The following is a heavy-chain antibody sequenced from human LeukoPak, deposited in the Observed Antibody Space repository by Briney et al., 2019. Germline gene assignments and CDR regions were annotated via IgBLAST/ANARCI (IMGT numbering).Heavy chain of an antibody. CDR2: ISSSSSYI. V-gene: IGHV3-21*01. D-gene: IGHD1-26*01. Sequence: GGSLRLSCAASGFTFSSYSMNWVRQAPGKGLEWVSSISSSSSYIYYADSVKGRFTISRDNAKNPLYLQMNSLRAKDTAVYYCARVYSGSYPIWGQGTLVTVSS. CDR1: GFTFSSYS. J-gene: IGHJ4*02. CDR3: ARVYSGSYPI.